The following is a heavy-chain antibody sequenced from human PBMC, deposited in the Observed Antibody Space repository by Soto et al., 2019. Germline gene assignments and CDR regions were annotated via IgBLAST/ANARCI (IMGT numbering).Heavy chain of an antibody. J-gene: IGHJ4*02. CDR1: SDSITNYY. CDR2: MHDSGRS. V-gene: IGHV4-59*01. CDR3: ARGGGTRGWY. D-gene: IGHD2-15*01. Sequence: QVHLQESGPGLVKPSETLSLTCIVSSDSITNYYWTWIRQSPGKGLEWIGYMHDSGRSNYNPSLKSRVKISVDTSKKQFSLKLNSVTAADTAVYYCARGGGTRGWYWGQGTLVTVSS.